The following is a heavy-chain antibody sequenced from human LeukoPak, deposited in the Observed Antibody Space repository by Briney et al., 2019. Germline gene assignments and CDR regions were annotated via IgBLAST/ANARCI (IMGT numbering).Heavy chain of an antibody. V-gene: IGHV4-4*07. J-gene: IGHJ6*02. CDR3: ARASRRYCSSTSCYGTVGMDV. D-gene: IGHD2-2*01. CDR1: GGSISSYY. CDR2: IYTSGST. Sequence: PSETLSLTCTVSGGSISSYYWSWIRQPAGKGLEWIGRIYTSGSTNYNPSLKSRVTMSVDTSKNQFSLKLSSVTAADTAVYYCARASRRYCSSTSCYGTVGMDVWGQGTTVTVSS.